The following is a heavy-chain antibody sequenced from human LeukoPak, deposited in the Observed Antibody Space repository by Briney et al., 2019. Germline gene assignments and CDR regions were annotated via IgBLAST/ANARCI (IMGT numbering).Heavy chain of an antibody. V-gene: IGHV4-39*01. CDR1: GGSISSSSYY. D-gene: IGHD6-13*01. Sequence: SETLSLTCTVSGGSISSSSYYWGWIRQPPGKGLEWIGSIYYSGSTYYNPSLKSRVTISVDTSKNQFSLKLSSVTAADTAVYYCASYPRIAAAGKDYWGQGTLVTVSS. CDR3: ASYPRIAAAGKDY. CDR2: IYYSGST. J-gene: IGHJ4*02.